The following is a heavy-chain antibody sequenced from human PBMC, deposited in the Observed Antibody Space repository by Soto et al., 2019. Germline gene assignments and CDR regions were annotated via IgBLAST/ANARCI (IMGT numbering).Heavy chain of an antibody. D-gene: IGHD5-18*01. CDR2: IWYDGSNK. J-gene: IGHJ4*02. CDR1: GFTFSSYD. CDR3: ARESGYSFTATASFDY. Sequence: PGGSLRLSCAASGFTFSSYDMHWVRQAPGKGLDWVAVIWYDGSNKYYADSVKGRFTISRDNSKNTLYLQMNSLRAEDTAVYYCARESGYSFTATASFDYWGQGTLVTVSS. V-gene: IGHV3-33*01.